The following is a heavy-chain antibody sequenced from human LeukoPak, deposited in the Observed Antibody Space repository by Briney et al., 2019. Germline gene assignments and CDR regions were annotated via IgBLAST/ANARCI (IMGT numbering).Heavy chain of an antibody. CDR2: IHYSGII. J-gene: IGHJ4*02. CDR1: GGSINISNYY. Sequence: SETLSLTCTVSGGSINISNYYWGWIRQPPGKGLECIGNIHYSGIIFYNPSFKSRVTFSVDTSKNYFSLKLSSVTAADTAVYYCAGYSGGPFDSWGQGALVTVSS. CDR3: AGYSGGPFDS. D-gene: IGHD3-10*01. V-gene: IGHV4-39*02.